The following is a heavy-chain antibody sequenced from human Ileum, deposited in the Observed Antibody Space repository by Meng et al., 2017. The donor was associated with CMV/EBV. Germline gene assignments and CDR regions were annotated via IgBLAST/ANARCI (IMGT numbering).Heavy chain of an antibody. J-gene: IGHJ4*02. Sequence: GESLKISCAASGFTFSSYEMNWVRQAPGKGLEWVSYISSSGSTIYYADSVKGRFTISRDKSKKTLYLQMNSLRAEDTAVYYCAKEGGSSISCPDYWGQGTLVTVSS. V-gene: IGHV3-48*03. CDR2: ISSSGSTI. CDR1: GFTFSSYE. CDR3: AKEGGSSISCPDY. D-gene: IGHD2-2*01.